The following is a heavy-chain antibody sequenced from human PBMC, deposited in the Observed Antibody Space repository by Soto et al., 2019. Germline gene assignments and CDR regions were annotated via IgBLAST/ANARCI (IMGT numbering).Heavy chain of an antibody. V-gene: IGHV3-23*01. D-gene: IGHD5-18*01. J-gene: IGHJ6*02. CDR3: AKERGYNYGYDAMDV. CDR2: ISGSGGST. Sequence: EVQQLESGGGLVQPGGSLRLSCAASGFTFSSYAMSWVRQAPGKGLEWVSGISGSGGSTYYADSVKGRFTISRDNSKNTLYLQTNSLRAEDTAVYYCAKERGYNYGYDAMDVWGQGTTVTVSS. CDR1: GFTFSSYA.